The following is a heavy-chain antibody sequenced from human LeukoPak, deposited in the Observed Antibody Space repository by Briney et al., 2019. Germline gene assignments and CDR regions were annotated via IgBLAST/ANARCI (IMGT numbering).Heavy chain of an antibody. J-gene: IGHJ4*02. CDR2: IYYSGST. D-gene: IGHD3-10*01. CDR1: GGSISSSSYY. Sequence: PSETLSLTCTVSGGSISSSSYYWGWIRQPPGKGLEWIGSIYYSGSTYYNPSLKSRVTISVDTSKNQFSLKLSSVTAADTAVYYCARVGPITMVRGAMDYFDYWGQGTLVTVSS. V-gene: IGHV4-39*07. CDR3: ARVGPITMVRGAMDYFDY.